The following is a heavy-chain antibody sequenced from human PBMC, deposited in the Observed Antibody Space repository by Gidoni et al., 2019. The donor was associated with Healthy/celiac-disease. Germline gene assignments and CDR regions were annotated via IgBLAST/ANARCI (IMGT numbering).Heavy chain of an antibody. CDR1: GRSFSGSY. J-gene: IGHJ4*02. D-gene: IGHD6-13*01. CDR2: INHSGST. Sequence: LLQPWAAALLTPSAPLSPTCAVYGRSFSGSYWSWIRQPPGKGVEWNEEINHSGSTNYNPSLKSRVTISVDKSKKQFSLKLSSVTAADKAVYYCAGGQIIAAGPFDYWGQGTLVTVSS. CDR3: AGGQIIAAGPFDY. V-gene: IGHV4-34*01.